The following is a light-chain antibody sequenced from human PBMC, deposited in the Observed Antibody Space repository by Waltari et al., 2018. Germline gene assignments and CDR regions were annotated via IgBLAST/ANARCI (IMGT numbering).Light chain of an antibody. Sequence: SELTQDPAVSVALGQTVRITCQGDSLGSYYASWYQQKPGQAPVLVAYGNNKRPSGIPERFSGSNSEDTASLTITGAQVEDEADYYCDSWDSSGSHHDVFGGGTKLTVL. V-gene: IGLV3-19*01. CDR2: GNN. CDR1: SLGSYY. CDR3: DSWDSSGSHHDV. J-gene: IGLJ6*01.